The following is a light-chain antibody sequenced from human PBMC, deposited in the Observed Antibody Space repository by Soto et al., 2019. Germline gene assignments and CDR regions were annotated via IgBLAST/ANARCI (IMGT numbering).Light chain of an antibody. V-gene: IGKV3-15*01. CDR1: QSVSSN. CDR3: QQSNHWART. CDR2: GAS. J-gene: IGKJ2*01. Sequence: EIVMTQSPATLSVSPGERATLSCRASQSVSSNLAWYQHKPGQAPRLLIYGASTMATGIPARFSGSGSGTEFTLTISSLQSEEFEVYYCQQSNHWARTFGQGTKLEIK.